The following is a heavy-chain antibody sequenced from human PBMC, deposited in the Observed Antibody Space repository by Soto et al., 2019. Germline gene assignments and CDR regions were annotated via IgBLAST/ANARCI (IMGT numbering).Heavy chain of an antibody. CDR1: GDSISSTNFY. CDR2: IYYRGTT. V-gene: IGHV4-39*01. Sequence: QLQLLESGPGLMKPSETLSLTCTVSGDSISSTNFYWGWIRQPPGKGLEWIGSIYYRGTTAYNPSLESRASISVDTSDNHFSLRLSSVTAADTAMYYCARHNRNFNHWYFDVWGRGTMVTVSS. D-gene: IGHD4-4*01. CDR3: ARHNRNFNHWYFDV. J-gene: IGHJ2*01.